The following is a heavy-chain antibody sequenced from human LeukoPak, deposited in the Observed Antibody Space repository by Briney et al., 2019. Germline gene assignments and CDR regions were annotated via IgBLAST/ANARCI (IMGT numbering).Heavy chain of an antibody. V-gene: IGHV4-30-2*01. CDR3: ARAGSYDDNYFDY. J-gene: IGHJ4*02. D-gene: IGHD3-22*01. CDR1: GGSISSGGYS. Sequence: PSQTLSLTCAVSGGSISSGGYSWSWIRQPPGKGLEWIGYIYHSGSTYYNPSLKSRVTISVDRSENQFSLKLSSVTAADTAVYYCARAGSYDDNYFDYWGQGTLVTVSS. CDR2: IYHSGST.